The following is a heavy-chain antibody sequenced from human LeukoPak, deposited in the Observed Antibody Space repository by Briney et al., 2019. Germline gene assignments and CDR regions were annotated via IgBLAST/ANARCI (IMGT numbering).Heavy chain of an antibody. Sequence: PSETLSLTCTVSGGSISSSSYYWGWIRQPPGKGLEWIGSIYYSGSTYYNPPLKSSVTICVDTSKNQSFLKLSPVTAADTALYYCARHGRTMVVTPGYWGQGTLVTVSS. CDR3: ARHGRTMVVTPGY. V-gene: IGHV4-39*01. CDR1: GGSISSSSYY. D-gene: IGHD4-23*01. J-gene: IGHJ4*02. CDR2: IYYSGST.